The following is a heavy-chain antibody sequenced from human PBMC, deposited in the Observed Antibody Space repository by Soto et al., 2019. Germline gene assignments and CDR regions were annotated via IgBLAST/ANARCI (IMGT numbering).Heavy chain of an antibody. CDR1: GFSFIRHG. J-gene: IGHJ6*03. Sequence: QEQLVESGGGVVQPGGSLRLSCAGSGFSFIRHGFHWVRQAPGKGPEWLALIQYDGRNEYYVDSVKGRFTISRDNSRNTLYLQGNSLTAEDTAGYFFARDGKTATTHHYYMDLWGKGTTVTVSS. CDR2: IQYDGRNE. D-gene: IGHD4-4*01. CDR3: ARDGKTATTHHYYMDL. V-gene: IGHV3-33*05.